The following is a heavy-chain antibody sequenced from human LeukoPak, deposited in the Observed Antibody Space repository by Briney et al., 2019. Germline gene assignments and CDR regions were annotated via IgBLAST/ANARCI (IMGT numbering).Heavy chain of an antibody. CDR2: ISGSGGST. V-gene: IGHV3-23*01. CDR3: AKATIYDSSGYFHRGAFDI. D-gene: IGHD3-22*01. J-gene: IGHJ3*02. CDR1: GFTFSSYA. Sequence: GGSLRLSCAASGFTFSSYAMSWVRQAPAKGLEWVSAISGSGGSTYYADSVKGRFTISRDNSKNTLYLQMNSLRAEDTAVYYCAKATIYDSSGYFHRGAFDIWGQGTMVTVSS.